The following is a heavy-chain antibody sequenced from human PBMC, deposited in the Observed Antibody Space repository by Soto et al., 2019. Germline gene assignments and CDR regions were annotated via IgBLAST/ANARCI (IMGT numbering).Heavy chain of an antibody. V-gene: IGHV3-30-3*01. CDR3: ARAGAVAGTGGFNWFDP. D-gene: IGHD6-19*01. J-gene: IGHJ5*02. Sequence: PVGSLRLSCAASGFTFSSYAMHWVRQAPGKGLEWVAVISYDGSNKYYADSVKGRFTISRDNSKNTLYLQMNSLRAEDTAVYYCARAGAVAGTGGFNWFDPWGQGTLVTVSS. CDR2: ISYDGSNK. CDR1: GFTFSSYA.